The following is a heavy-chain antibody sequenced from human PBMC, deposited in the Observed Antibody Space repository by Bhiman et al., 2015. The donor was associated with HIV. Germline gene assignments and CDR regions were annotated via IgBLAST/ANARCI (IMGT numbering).Heavy chain of an antibody. D-gene: IGHD3-10*01. Sequence: EVQLLDSGGGLVQPGGSLRLSCAASGFTFSSYSMNWVRQAPGKGLEWVSYISSSSSTMYYADSVKGRFTISRDNAKNSLYLQMNSLRVEETAVYYCASGSGSVNFDYWGQGTLVTVSS. CDR1: GFTFSSYS. V-gene: IGHV3-48*01. CDR2: ISSSSSTM. J-gene: IGHJ4*02. CDR3: ASGSGSVNFDY.